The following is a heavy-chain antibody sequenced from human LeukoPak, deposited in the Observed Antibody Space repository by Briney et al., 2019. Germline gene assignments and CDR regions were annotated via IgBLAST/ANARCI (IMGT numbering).Heavy chain of an antibody. Sequence: GGSLRLSCAASGFTLSGYWMSWVRQAPGKGLEWVSYISSSSSTIYYADSVKGRFTISRDNAKNSLYLQMNSLRAEDTAVYYCARGLRSSSSLYFDYWGQGTLVTVSS. CDR3: ARGLRSSSSLYFDY. CDR1: GFTLSGYW. CDR2: ISSSSSTI. J-gene: IGHJ4*02. V-gene: IGHV3-48*01. D-gene: IGHD6-6*01.